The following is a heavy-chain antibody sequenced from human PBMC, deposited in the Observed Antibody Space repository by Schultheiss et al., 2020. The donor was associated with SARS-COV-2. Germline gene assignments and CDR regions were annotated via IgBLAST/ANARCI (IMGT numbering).Heavy chain of an antibody. CDR3: ARNLLSGGYHYYYMDV. Sequence: GESLKISCAASGFTFSSSAMNWVRQAPGKGLEWVSYISTSGGTKYYADSVKGRFTISRDNAKNSLYLQMNSLSAEDTAVYYCARNLLSGGYHYYYMDVWGKGTTVTVSS. CDR2: ISTSGGTK. V-gene: IGHV3-48*04. CDR1: GFTFSSSA. D-gene: IGHD3-3*01. J-gene: IGHJ6*03.